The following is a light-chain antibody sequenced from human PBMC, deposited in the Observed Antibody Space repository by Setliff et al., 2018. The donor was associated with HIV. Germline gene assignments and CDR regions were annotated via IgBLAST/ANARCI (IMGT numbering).Light chain of an antibody. CDR1: SSDIGAYNF. Sequence: QSALIQPPSVSGSPGQSVTISCTGTSSDIGAYNFVSWYQQYPAKAPRLIIYDVTRRPSGVSKRFSGSKSGNAASLTISGLQPDDEGDYFCSSYAGSRAFDVFGTGTKVTVL. J-gene: IGLJ1*01. CDR3: SSYAGSRAFDV. CDR2: DVT. V-gene: IGLV2-23*02.